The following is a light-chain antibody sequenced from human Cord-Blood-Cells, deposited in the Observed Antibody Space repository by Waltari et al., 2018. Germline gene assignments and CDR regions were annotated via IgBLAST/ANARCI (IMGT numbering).Light chain of an antibody. CDR1: SSDVGGYNY. Sequence: QYALTQPASVSGSPGQSITISCTGTSSDVGGYNYVPWYQQHPGKAPKLMIYDVSKRPSGVSNRFFGSKSGNTASLTISGLQAEDEADYYCSSYTSSSTWVFGGGTKLTVL. CDR2: DVS. V-gene: IGLV2-14*01. CDR3: SSYTSSSTWV. J-gene: IGLJ3*02.